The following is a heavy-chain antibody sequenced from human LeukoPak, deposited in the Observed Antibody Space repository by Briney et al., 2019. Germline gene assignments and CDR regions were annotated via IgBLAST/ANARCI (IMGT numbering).Heavy chain of an antibody. CDR1: GFTFSSYA. D-gene: IGHD1-26*01. V-gene: IGHV3-7*01. Sequence: GGSLRLSCAASGFTFSSYAMSWVRQAPGMGLEWVASIKQDGSEKNYVDSVKGRFTISRDNAKNSLYLQMNSLRGEDTAVYSCARVRGSYSPDYWGQGTLVTVSS. J-gene: IGHJ4*02. CDR2: IKQDGSEK. CDR3: ARVRGSYSPDY.